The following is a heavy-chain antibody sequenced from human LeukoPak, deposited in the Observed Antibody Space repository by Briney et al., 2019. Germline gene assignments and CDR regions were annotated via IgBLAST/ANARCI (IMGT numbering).Heavy chain of an antibody. Sequence: PGGSLRLSCAASVFTFSSYWMTWVRQAPGKGLEWVANIKQDGSEKYYVDSVKGRFTISRDNAKNSLYLQMNSLRAEDTAVYYCAELGITMIGGVWGKGTTVTISS. CDR2: IKQDGSEK. CDR1: VFTFSSYW. V-gene: IGHV3-7*01. D-gene: IGHD3-10*02. J-gene: IGHJ6*04. CDR3: AELGITMIGGV.